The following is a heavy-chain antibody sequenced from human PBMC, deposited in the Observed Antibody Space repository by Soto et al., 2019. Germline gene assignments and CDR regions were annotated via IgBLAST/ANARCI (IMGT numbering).Heavy chain of an antibody. J-gene: IGHJ4*02. V-gene: IGHV1-69*13. CDR1: GGTFSSYA. CDR3: ASPDIAAAGDYFDY. Sequence: ASVKVSCKASGGTFSSYAISWVRQAPGQGLEWMGGIIPIFGTANYAQKFQGRVTITADESTSTAYMELSSLRSEDTAVYYCASPDIAAAGDYFDYWRQGTLVTVSS. CDR2: IIPIFGTA. D-gene: IGHD6-13*01.